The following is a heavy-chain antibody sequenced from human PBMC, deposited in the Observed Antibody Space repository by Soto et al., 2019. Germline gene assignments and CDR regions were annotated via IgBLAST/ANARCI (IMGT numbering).Heavy chain of an antibody. D-gene: IGHD6-19*01. Sequence: EVQLEESGGGLVQPGGSLRLSCAASGFTFSSYWMSWVRQAPGKGPEWVAIVSLDGSEKYYLDSVKGRFTISRENAENSLFLQMNSLRAEDTAVYYCARDRRSSGPFDYWGQGTLVTVSS. J-gene: IGHJ4*02. CDR2: VSLDGSEK. CDR1: GFTFSSYW. V-gene: IGHV3-7*01. CDR3: ARDRRSSGPFDY.